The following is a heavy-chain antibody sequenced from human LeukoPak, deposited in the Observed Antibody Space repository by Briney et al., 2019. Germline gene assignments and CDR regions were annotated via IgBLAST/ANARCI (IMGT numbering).Heavy chain of an antibody. CDR1: GFTFSSYA. V-gene: IGHV3-30-3*01. CDR3: ASDRGYSLNPFDY. D-gene: IGHD5-18*01. CDR2: ISYDGSNK. J-gene: IGHJ4*02. Sequence: GGSLRLSCAASGFTFSSYAMHWVRQAPGKGLEWVAVISYDGSNKYYADSVKGRFTISRDNSKNTLYLQMNSLSAEDTAVYYCASDRGYSLNPFDYWGQGTLVTVSS.